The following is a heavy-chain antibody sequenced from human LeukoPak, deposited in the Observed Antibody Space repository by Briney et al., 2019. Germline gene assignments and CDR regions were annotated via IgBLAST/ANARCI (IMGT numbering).Heavy chain of an antibody. D-gene: IGHD6-19*01. CDR1: GFTFSSYA. J-gene: IGHJ4*02. V-gene: IGHV3-30*04. CDR2: ISYDGSNN. Sequence: PGRSLRLSCAASGFTFSSYAMHLVRQAPGKGPEWVAVISYDGSNNYYADSVKGRFTISRDNSKNTLYLQMNSLRAEDTAVYYCARDRKVRSSGWFGYWGQGTLVTVSS. CDR3: ARDRKVRSSGWFGY.